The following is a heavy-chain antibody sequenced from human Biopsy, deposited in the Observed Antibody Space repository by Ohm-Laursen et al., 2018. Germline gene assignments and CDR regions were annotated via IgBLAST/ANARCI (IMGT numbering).Heavy chain of an antibody. Sequence: SLRLSCAASGFTFSSYGMHWVRQAPGKGLEWVAAIWYDGSNKNYADSVKGGFTISRDNSKNTLYLQMNSLRGEDTAVYYCAKCMTGGSNYYFHHCGQGTLVTVSS. J-gene: IGHJ4*02. V-gene: IGHV3-33*06. D-gene: IGHD2-8*01. CDR3: AKCMTGGSNYYFHH. CDR1: GFTFSSYG. CDR2: IWYDGSNK.